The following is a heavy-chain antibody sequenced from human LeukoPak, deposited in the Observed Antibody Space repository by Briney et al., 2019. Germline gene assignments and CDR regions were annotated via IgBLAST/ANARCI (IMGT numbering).Heavy chain of an antibody. CDR3: AKDHLPGIVVADRDY. D-gene: IGHD6-19*01. Sequence: GGSLRLSCAASGFTFSSYAMNWVRQAPGKGLEWVSSINSISNYIYYADSVEGRFTISRDNAKNSLYLQINSLRAEDTAVYYCAKDHLPGIVVADRDYWGQGTLVTVSS. J-gene: IGHJ4*02. CDR1: GFTFSSYA. V-gene: IGHV3-21*04. CDR2: INSISNYI.